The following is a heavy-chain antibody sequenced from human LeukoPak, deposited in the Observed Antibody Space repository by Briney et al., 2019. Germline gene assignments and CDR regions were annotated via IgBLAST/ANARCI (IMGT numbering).Heavy chain of an antibody. CDR3: ARKVAVAMDLDY. CDR1: GFTFKSYG. J-gene: IGHJ4*02. CDR2: ITGSGGST. Sequence: GGSLRLSCAASGFTFKSYGMTWVRQVPGKGLEWVSSITGSGGSTKYADSVNGRLTISRDNSKNTLSLQMTGLRVEDTAVYYCARKVAVAMDLDYWGQGTLVTVSS. V-gene: IGHV3-23*01. D-gene: IGHD5-18*01.